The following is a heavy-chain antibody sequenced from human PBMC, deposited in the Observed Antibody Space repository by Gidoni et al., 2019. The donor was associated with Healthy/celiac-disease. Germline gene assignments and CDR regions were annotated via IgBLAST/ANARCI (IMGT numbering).Heavy chain of an antibody. D-gene: IGHD6-19*01. CDR3: ARQSSGWSGTGYYYYMDV. CDR1: GYGFTSSW. CDR2: IDPSDSYT. V-gene: IGHV5-10-1*03. Sequence: DVQLVQSGAEVKNPGLSLRLSCKGSGYGFTSSWISWVRQMPGKGLEWMGRIDPSDSYTNYSPSFQGHVTISADKSISTAYLQWSSLKASDTAMYYCARQSSGWSGTGYYYYMDVWGKGTTVTVSS. J-gene: IGHJ6*03.